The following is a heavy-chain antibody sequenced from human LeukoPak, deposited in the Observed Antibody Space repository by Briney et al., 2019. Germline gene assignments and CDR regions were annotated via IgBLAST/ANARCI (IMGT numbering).Heavy chain of an antibody. CDR3: ARDSVPSAPVLHYYDSSGYYPVPFDY. Sequence: GGSLRLSCAASGFTFTSYGISWVRQAPGQGLEWMGWISAYNGNTNYAQKLQGRVTMTTDTSTSTAYMELRSLRSDDTAVYYCARDSVPSAPVLHYYDSSGYYPVPFDYWGQGTLVTVSS. CDR2: ISAYNGNT. CDR1: GFTFTSYG. D-gene: IGHD3-22*01. V-gene: IGHV1-18*01. J-gene: IGHJ4*02.